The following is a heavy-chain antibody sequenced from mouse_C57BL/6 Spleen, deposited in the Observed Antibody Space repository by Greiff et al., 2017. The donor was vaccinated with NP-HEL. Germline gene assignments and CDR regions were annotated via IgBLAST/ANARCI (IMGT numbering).Heavy chain of an antibody. V-gene: IGHV7-3*01. D-gene: IGHD1-1*01. Sequence: EVMLVESGGGLVQPGGSLSLSCAASGFTFTDYYMSWVRQPPGKALEWLGFIRNKANGYTTEYSASVKGRFTISRDNSQSILYLQMNALRAEDSATYYCARMGLLPYFDVWGTGTTVTVSS. CDR1: GFTFTDYY. CDR2: IRNKANGYTT. CDR3: ARMGLLPYFDV. J-gene: IGHJ1*03.